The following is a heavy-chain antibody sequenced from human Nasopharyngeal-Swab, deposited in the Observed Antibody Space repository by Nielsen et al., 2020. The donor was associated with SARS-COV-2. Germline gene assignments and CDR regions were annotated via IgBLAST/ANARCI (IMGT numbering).Heavy chain of an antibody. CDR3: VRDGALIQLWLLPHALDI. CDR2: ISSSGSIA. V-gene: IGHV3-48*04. Sequence: GESLKISCEASGFTIGSYTMNWVRQAPGKGLEWVSFISSSGSIAYYADSVKGRFTISRDNANNSLYLQMNSLRADDTAGYYCVRDGALIQLWLLPHALDIWGQGTLVTVSS. J-gene: IGHJ3*02. D-gene: IGHD5-18*01. CDR1: GFTIGSYT.